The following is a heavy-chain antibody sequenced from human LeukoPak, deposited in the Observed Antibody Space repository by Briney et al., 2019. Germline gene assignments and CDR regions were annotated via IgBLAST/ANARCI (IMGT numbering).Heavy chain of an antibody. CDR1: GFTFNNNW. J-gene: IGHJ4*02. CDR3: TRALYNTGWYPDYFDS. CDR2: IKRDGTDK. V-gene: IGHV3-7*01. D-gene: IGHD6-19*01. Sequence: GGSLRLSCAASGFTFNNNWMSWVRKAQRKGLEWLANIKRDGTDKYYVDSVEGRFTISRDNAKNSLFPQMSSLRAEDTAIYYCTRALYNTGWYPDYFDSWGQGTLVTVSS.